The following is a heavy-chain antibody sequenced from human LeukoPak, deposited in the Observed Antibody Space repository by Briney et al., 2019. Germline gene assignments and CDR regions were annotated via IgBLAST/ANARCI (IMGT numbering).Heavy chain of an antibody. CDR2: ISSSGSTI. Sequence: GGSLRLSCAAPGFTFSDYYMSWIRQAPGKGLEWVSYISSSGSTIYYADSVKGRFTISRDNAKDSLYLQMNSLRAEDTAVYYCARVDYDILTGYYIMDVWGQGTTVTVSS. CDR3: ARVDYDILTGYYIMDV. D-gene: IGHD3-9*01. V-gene: IGHV3-11*01. CDR1: GFTFSDYY. J-gene: IGHJ6*02.